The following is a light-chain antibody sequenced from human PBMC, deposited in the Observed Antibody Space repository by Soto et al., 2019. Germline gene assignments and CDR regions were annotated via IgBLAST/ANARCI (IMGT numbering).Light chain of an antibody. CDR2: EVS. CDR1: SSDVGAYNY. V-gene: IGLV2-8*01. Sequence: QSVLTQPPSASGSPGQSVTISCTGTSSDVGAYNYVSWYQQHPGKVPKLIIYEVSKRPSGVPDRFSGSKSGNTASLTVSGLQSEDEADYYCSSYAASNTLGVFGGGTQLTVL. CDR3: SSYAASNTLGV. J-gene: IGLJ3*02.